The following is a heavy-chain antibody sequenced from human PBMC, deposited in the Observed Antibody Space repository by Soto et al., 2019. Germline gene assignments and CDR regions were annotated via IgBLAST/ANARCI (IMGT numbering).Heavy chain of an antibody. CDR2: ISGSGSGT. D-gene: IGHD2-21*01. CDR3: ARAGLGVPGDHWDY. Sequence: WWSLRLSCSGSVFTFSNYAINWLRQAPGKGLEWVAAISGSGSGTYRADWAKGRFTISRDNSKNTVYLQMNSLRAEDTALYYCARAGLGVPGDHWDYWGQGTRVTVSS. CDR1: VFTFSNYA. J-gene: IGHJ4*02. V-gene: IGHV3-23*01.